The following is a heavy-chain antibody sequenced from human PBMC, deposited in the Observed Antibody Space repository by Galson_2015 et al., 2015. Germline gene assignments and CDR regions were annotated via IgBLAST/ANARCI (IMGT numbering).Heavy chain of an antibody. CDR3: AKGQYSSSSGAFDI. CDR1: GFTFDDYA. Sequence: SLRLSCAASGFTFDDYAMHWVRQAPGKGLEWVSGISWNSGSIGYADSVKGRFTISRDNAKNSLYLQMNSLRAEDTALYYCAKGQYSSSSGAFDIWGQGTMVTVSS. V-gene: IGHV3-9*01. J-gene: IGHJ3*02. D-gene: IGHD6-6*01. CDR2: ISWNSGSI.